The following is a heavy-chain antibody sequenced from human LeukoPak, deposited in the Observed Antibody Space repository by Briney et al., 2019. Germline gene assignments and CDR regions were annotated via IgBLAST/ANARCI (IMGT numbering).Heavy chain of an antibody. Sequence: PGGSLRLSCAASGFTFRSYCMHWVRQAPGKGLEWVALIRYDGSNKYYADSVKGRFTISRDNSKNTLYLQMDSLRAEDTAVYYCAREGVGTMIVVVGLDYWGQGTLVTVSS. V-gene: IGHV3-30*02. CDR1: GFTFRSYC. D-gene: IGHD3-22*01. J-gene: IGHJ4*02. CDR2: IRYDGSNK. CDR3: AREGVGTMIVVVGLDY.